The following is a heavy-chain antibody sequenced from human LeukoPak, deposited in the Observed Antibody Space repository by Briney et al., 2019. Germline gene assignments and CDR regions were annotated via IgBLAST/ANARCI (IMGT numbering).Heavy chain of an antibody. CDR1: GFTFSNYG. D-gene: IGHD6-19*01. CDR2: ISYDGSNK. V-gene: IGHV3-33*05. CDR3: ARGLSGWSPFY. Sequence: PGGSLRLSCAASGFTFSNYGMHWARQAPGKGLEWVAVISYDGSNKYYADSVKGRFTISRDNSKNTLYLQMNSLRAEDTAVYYCARGLSGWSPFYWGQGTLVTVSS. J-gene: IGHJ4*02.